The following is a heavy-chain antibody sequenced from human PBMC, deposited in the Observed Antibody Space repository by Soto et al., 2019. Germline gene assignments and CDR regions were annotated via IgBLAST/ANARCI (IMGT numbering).Heavy chain of an antibody. V-gene: IGHV4-30-4*01. D-gene: IGHD2-21*02. CDR3: ARGVVVVTAILSSNAFDI. J-gene: IGHJ3*02. CDR1: GGSISSGDYY. CDR2: IYYSGST. Sequence: QVQLQESGPGLVKPSQTLSLTCTVSGGSISSGDYYWSWIRQPPGKGLEGIGYIYYSGSTYYNPSLKSRVTISVDTSKNQFSLKLSSVTAADTAVYYCARGVVVVTAILSSNAFDIWGQGTMVTVSS.